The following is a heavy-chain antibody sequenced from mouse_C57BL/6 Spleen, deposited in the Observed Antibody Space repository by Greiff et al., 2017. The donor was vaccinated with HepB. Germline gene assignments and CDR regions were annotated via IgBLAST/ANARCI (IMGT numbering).Heavy chain of an antibody. V-gene: IGHV5-4*01. Sequence: EVQGVESGGGLVKPGGSLKLSCAASGFTFSSYAMSWVRQTPEKRLEWVATISDGGSYTYYPDNVKGRFTISRDNAKNNLYLQMSHLKSEDTAMYYCARDDYYGSPYFDYWGQGTTLTVSS. J-gene: IGHJ2*01. CDR1: GFTFSSYA. CDR2: ISDGGSYT. D-gene: IGHD1-1*01. CDR3: ARDDYYGSPYFDY.